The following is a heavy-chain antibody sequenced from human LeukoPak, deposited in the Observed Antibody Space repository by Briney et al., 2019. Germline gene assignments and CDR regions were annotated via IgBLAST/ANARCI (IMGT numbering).Heavy chain of an antibody. Sequence: GESLKISRKGSGYSFTSYWIGWVRQMPGKGLEWMGIIYPGDSDTRYSPSFQGQVTISADKSISTAYLQWSSLKASDTAMYYCARGREDCRSTSCYTYFQHWGQGTLVTVSS. CDR3: ARGREDCRSTSCYTYFQH. CDR2: IYPGDSDT. V-gene: IGHV5-51*01. D-gene: IGHD2-2*02. J-gene: IGHJ1*01. CDR1: GYSFTSYW.